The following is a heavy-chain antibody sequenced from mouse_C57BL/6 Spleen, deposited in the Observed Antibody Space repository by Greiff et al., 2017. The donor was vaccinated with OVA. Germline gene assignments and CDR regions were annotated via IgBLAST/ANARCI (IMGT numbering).Heavy chain of an antibody. D-gene: IGHD2-2*01. CDR2: ISYDGSN. CDR3: ARVGYRAMDY. J-gene: IGHJ4*01. CDR1: GYSITSGYY. V-gene: IGHV3-6*01. Sequence: EVKLMESGPGLVKPSQSLSLTCSVTGYSITSGYYWNWIRQFPGNKLEWMGYISYDGSNNYNPSLKNRISITRDTSKNQFFLKLNSVTTEDTATYYCARVGYRAMDYWGQGTSVTVSS.